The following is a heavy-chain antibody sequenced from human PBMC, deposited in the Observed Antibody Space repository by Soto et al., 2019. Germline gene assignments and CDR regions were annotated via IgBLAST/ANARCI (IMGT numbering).Heavy chain of an antibody. D-gene: IGHD2-2*01. CDR2: IIPISGTA. Sequence: QVQLVQSGAEVKKPGSSVKVSCKASGGTFSSYAISWVRQAPGQGLEWMGGIIPISGTANYAQKFQGRVTITADESTSTAYMALSSLRSEDTAMYYCARSQGSSTSLEIYYYYYYGMDVWGQGTTVTVSS. J-gene: IGHJ6*02. V-gene: IGHV1-69*01. CDR1: GGTFSSYA. CDR3: ARSQGSSTSLEIYYYYYYGMDV.